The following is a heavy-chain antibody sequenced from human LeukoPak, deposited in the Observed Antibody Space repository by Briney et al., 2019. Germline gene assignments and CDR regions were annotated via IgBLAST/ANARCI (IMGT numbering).Heavy chain of an antibody. CDR2: IYTSGST. CDR1: GGSISSYY. CDR3: ARETPDYGDFSFDL. J-gene: IGHJ2*01. Sequence: SETLSLTCTVSGGSISSYYWSWLPQPAGKGLEWIGRIYTSGSTNYNPSLKSRVTMSVDTSKNQFSLKLSSVTAADTAVYYCARETPDYGDFSFDLWGRGTLVTVSA. V-gene: IGHV4-4*07. D-gene: IGHD4-17*01.